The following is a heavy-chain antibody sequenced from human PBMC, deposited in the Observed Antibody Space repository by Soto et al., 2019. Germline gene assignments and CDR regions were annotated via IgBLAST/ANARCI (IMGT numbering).Heavy chain of an antibody. CDR2: ITDTGGDT. CDR3: ARGSTDSYPGSRIFDF. J-gene: IGHJ4*02. D-gene: IGHD3-10*01. Sequence: GGSLRLSCVASGTTFGSRAMSWVRQAPREGLEWVSTITDTGGDTKYADSVRGRFTMSRDNSKKTLYLQMNSLRVEDSALYYCARGSTDSYPGSRIFDFWGRGTLVTVSS. V-gene: IGHV3-23*01. CDR1: GTTFGSRA.